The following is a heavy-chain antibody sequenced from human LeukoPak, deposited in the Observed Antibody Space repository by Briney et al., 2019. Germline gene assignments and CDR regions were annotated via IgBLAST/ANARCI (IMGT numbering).Heavy chain of an antibody. CDR2: INPNSGGT. V-gene: IGHV1-2*02. D-gene: IGHD3-10*01. CDR1: GYTFTGYY. CDR3: ARGGMVRGVIITEMPYYFDY. J-gene: IGHJ4*02. Sequence: GASVKVSCKASGYTFTGYYMHWVRQAPGQGLEWMGWINPNSGGTNYAQKFQGRVTMTRDTSISTAYMELRSLRSDDTAVYYCARGGMVRGVIITEMPYYFDYWGQGTLVTVSS.